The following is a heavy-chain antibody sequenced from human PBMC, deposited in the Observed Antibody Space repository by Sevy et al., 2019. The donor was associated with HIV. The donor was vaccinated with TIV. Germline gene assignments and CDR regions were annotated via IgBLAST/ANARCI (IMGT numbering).Heavy chain of an antibody. D-gene: IGHD1-26*01. V-gene: IGHV5-51*01. CDR2: IYPGDSDT. J-gene: IGHJ3*02. CDR1: GYSFTSYW. CDR3: ARLTVGADKTDAFDI. Sequence: GESLKISCKGSGYSFTSYWIGWVRQMPGKGLEGMGIIYPGDSDTRYSPSFQGHVTISADKSISTAYLQWSSLKASDTAMYYCARLTVGADKTDAFDIWGQGTMVTVSS.